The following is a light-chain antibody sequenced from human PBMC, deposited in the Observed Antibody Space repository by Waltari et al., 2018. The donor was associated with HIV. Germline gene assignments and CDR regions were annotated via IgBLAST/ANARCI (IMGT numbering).Light chain of an antibody. Sequence: QSALTQPASVSGSPGQSITISCTGTSSDVGSYNLVSWYQQHPGKAPKLMIYEVSKRPSGVSNRFAGSKCGNTASLTISGLQAEDEADYDCCSYAGSSTFRVFGGGTKLTVL. CDR3: CSYAGSSTFRV. CDR1: SSDVGSYNL. J-gene: IGLJ3*02. V-gene: IGLV2-23*02. CDR2: EVS.